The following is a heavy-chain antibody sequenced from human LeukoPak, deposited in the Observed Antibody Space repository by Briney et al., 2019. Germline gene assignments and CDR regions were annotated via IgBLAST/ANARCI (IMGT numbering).Heavy chain of an antibody. D-gene: IGHD3-10*01. CDR1: GGSISSYY. CDR3: ARHAELLWFGELFPVSSYFDY. Sequence: NPSETLSLTCAVSGGSISSYYWSWIRQPPGKGLEWIGYIYYSGSTNYNPSLKSRVTISVDTSKNQFSLKLSSVTAADTAVYYCARHAELLWFGELFPVSSYFDYWGQGTLVTVSS. CDR2: IYYSGST. V-gene: IGHV4-59*08. J-gene: IGHJ4*02.